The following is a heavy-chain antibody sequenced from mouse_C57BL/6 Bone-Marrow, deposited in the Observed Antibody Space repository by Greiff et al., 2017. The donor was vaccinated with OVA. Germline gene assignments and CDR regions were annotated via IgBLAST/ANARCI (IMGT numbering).Heavy chain of an antibody. CDR2: ISDGGSYT. D-gene: IGHD2-2*01. V-gene: IGHV5-4*01. CDR1: GFTFSSYA. CDR3: AREVVTTSFAY. Sequence: EVHLVESGGGLVKPGGSLKLSCAASGFTFSSYAMSWVRQTPEKRLEWVATISDGGSYTYYPDNVKGRFTISRDNAKNNLYLQMSHLKSEDTAMYYCAREVVTTSFAYWGQGTLVTVSA. J-gene: IGHJ3*01.